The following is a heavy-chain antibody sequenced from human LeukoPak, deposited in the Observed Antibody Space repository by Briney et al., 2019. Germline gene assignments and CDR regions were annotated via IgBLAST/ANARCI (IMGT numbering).Heavy chain of an antibody. D-gene: IGHD2-21*01. J-gene: IGHJ5*02. CDR2: ISSSSSTI. CDR3: ARSTSILWWRLFDP. V-gene: IGHV3-48*04. CDR1: GFTFSSYS. Sequence: GGSLRLSCAASGFTFSSYSMNWVRQAPGKGLEWVSYISSSSSTIYYADSVKGRFTISRDNAKDSLYLQMNSLTAEDTAVYYCARSTSILWWRLFDPWGQGTLVTVSS.